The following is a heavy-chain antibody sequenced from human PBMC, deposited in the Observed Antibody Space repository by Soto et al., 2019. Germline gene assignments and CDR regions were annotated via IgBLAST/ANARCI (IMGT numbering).Heavy chain of an antibody. CDR1: GFTFRNYG. V-gene: IGHV3-23*01. J-gene: IGHJ4*02. CDR2: FGGNGGST. D-gene: IGHD3-22*01. CDR3: AKRYYDSSARYFDY. Sequence: GGSLRLSCAASGFTFRNYGMSWVRQAPGKGLEWVSTFGGNGGSTYYADSVKGRFTISRDNSKNTLYLQMNSLRAEDTAVYYCAKRYYDSSARYFDYWGQGTLVTVSS.